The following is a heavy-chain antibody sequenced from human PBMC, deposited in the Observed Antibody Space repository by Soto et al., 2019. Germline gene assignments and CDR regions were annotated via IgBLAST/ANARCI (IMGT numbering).Heavy chain of an antibody. J-gene: IGHJ5*02. CDR3: ARHKSGSDWLDP. CDR2: MFYSEAT. Sequence: TLSLTCTVSGGSISDISYCWGWIRQPPGKGLQWIGCMFYSEATYYNPSLKNRVTLSVDTSNNEFSLKLVSVTAPDTAVYYCARHKSGSDWLDPWGQGTLVTVSS. CDR1: GGSISDISYC. V-gene: IGHV4-39*01. D-gene: IGHD2-15*01.